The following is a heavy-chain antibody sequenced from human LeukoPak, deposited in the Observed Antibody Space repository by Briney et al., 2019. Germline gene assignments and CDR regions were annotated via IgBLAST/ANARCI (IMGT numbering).Heavy chain of an antibody. CDR3: TTAGVIHTLQAYCGGDCYQLDY. CDR1: GFTFSNAW. D-gene: IGHD2-21*02. Sequence: PGGSLRLSCAASGFTFSNAWMSWVRQAPGKGLEWVGRIKSKTGGGTTDYAAPVKGRFTISRDDSKNTLYLQMNSLKTEDTAVYYCTTAGVIHTLQAYCGGDCYQLDYWGQGTLVTVSS. J-gene: IGHJ4*02. CDR2: IKSKTGGGTT. V-gene: IGHV3-15*01.